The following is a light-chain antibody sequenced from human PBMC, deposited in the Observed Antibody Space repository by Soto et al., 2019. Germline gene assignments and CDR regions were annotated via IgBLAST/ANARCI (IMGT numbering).Light chain of an antibody. CDR3: QQRSDWPLT. J-gene: IGKJ4*01. V-gene: IGKV3-15*01. CDR1: QSVGSN. CDR2: GAS. Sequence: EIVMTQSPATLSVSPGDRATLSCRASQSVGSNLAWYQQKPGQAPRLLIHGASTRAADIPARFSGSGSGTEFTLTISSLQSEDFAVYYCQQRSDWPLTFGGGTKVDIK.